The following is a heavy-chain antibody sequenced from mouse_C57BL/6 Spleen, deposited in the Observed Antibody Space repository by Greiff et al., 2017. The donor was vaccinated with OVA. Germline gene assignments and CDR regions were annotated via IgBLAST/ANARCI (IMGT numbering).Heavy chain of an antibody. V-gene: IGHV1-50*01. CDR1: GYTFTSYW. CDR3: ARGGSSHWYFDV. Sequence: QVQLQQPGAELVKPGASVKLSCKASGYTFTSYWMQWVKQRPGQGLEWIGEIDPSDSYTNYNQKFKGKATLTVDTSSSTAYMQLSSLTSEDTAVYYSARGGSSHWYFDVWGTGTTGTVSS. D-gene: IGHD1-1*01. CDR2: IDPSDSYT. J-gene: IGHJ1*03.